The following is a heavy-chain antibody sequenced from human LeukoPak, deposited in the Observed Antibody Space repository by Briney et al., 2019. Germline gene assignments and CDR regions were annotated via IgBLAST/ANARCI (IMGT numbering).Heavy chain of an antibody. CDR3: ASSRSSSGWSLIDY. Sequence: PSETLSLTCTVSGDSISSYYWSWIRQPPGKGLEWVGYIYYSGSTNYKPSLKRRVTISVDTSKNQFSLKVSSVTAADTAVYYCASSRSSSGWSLIDYWGQGALVTVSS. V-gene: IGHV4-59*01. CDR1: GDSISSYY. CDR2: IYYSGST. D-gene: IGHD6-19*01. J-gene: IGHJ4*02.